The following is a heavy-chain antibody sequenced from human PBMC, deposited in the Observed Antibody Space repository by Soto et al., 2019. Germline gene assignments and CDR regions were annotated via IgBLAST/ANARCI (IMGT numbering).Heavy chain of an antibody. D-gene: IGHD3-22*01. CDR2: IYYSGST. CDR3: ARGGTTYYYDSSGYLDY. J-gene: IGHJ4*02. CDR1: GGSISSGGYY. V-gene: IGHV4-31*02. Sequence: SETLSLTCTVSGGSISSGGYYWSWIRQHPGKGLEWIGYIYYSGSTYYNPSLKSRVTISVDTSKNQFSLKLSSVTAADTAVYYCARGGTTYYYDSSGYLDYWGQGTLVTVSS.